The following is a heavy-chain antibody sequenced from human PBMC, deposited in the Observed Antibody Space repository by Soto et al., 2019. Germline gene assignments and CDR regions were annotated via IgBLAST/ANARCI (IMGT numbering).Heavy chain of an antibody. CDR3: ARGTGSSWFDL. V-gene: IGHV1-2*02. D-gene: IGHD3-10*01. CDR2: INSRNGDT. Sequence: DAGKVSCKASGYTFSAHYNHWVRQAPGQGLQWMGWINSRNGDTKYARDFQGSVTLTRDTSINTAYMELRSQTSDDTAIYYCARGTGSSWFDLWGQGTLVTVSS. J-gene: IGHJ5*02. CDR1: GYTFSAHY.